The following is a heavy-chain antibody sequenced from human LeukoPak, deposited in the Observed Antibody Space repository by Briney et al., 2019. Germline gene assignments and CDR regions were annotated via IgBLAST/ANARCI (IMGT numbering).Heavy chain of an antibody. D-gene: IGHD3-22*01. V-gene: IGHV3-7*05. CDR1: GFTFSSFW. CDR3: ARGVPRYDSGAWIDAFDI. J-gene: IGHJ3*02. CDR2: IKGDGSME. Sequence: GGSLRLSCAASGFTFSSFWMTWVRQAPGKGLEWVAHIKGDGSMESYVDSVKGRFTISRDNARNSVYLQMNSLRGEDTALYYCARGVPRYDSGAWIDAFDIWGQGTRVTVSS.